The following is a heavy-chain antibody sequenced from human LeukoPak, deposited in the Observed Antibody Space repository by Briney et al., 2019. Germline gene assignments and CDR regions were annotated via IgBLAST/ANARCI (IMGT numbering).Heavy chain of an antibody. V-gene: IGHV3-21*01. CDR1: GFTFSSYS. CDR3: ARDSTPSITIFGVVTQTYYYYGMDV. Sequence: GGSLRLSCAASGFTFSSYSMNWVRQAPGKGLEWVSSISSSSSYILYGDSVKGRFTISRDNAKNSLYLQMNSLRAEDTAVYYCARDSTPSITIFGVVTQTYYYYGMDVWGQGTTVTVSS. CDR2: ISSSSSYI. D-gene: IGHD3-3*01. J-gene: IGHJ6*02.